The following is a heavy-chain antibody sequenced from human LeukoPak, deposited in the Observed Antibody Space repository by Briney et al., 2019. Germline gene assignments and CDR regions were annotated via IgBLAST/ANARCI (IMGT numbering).Heavy chain of an antibody. CDR1: GGTFSSYA. V-gene: IGHV1-69*05. J-gene: IGHJ4*01. Sequence: ASVKVSCKASGGTFSSYAISWVRQAPGQGLEWMGRIIPIFGTANYAQKFQGRVTITTDESTSTAYMELSSLRSEDTAVYYCARDVPREYYYDSSGYWDYWGQGTLVTVSS. CDR3: ARDVPREYYYDSSGYWDY. CDR2: IIPIFGTA. D-gene: IGHD3-22*01.